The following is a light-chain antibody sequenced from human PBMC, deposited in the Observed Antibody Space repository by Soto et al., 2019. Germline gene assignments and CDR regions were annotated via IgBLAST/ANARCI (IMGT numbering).Light chain of an antibody. CDR1: QSVLYNSNNKNY. CDR3: QQYYSIPYT. Sequence: DIVMTQSPDSLAVSLGERANINCKSSQSVLYNSNNKNYLAWYQQKPGQPPKLLIYWASTRESGVPDRFSGSGSGTDVTLTISSLQAEDVVVYYCQQYYSIPYTFGQGTKLEIK. J-gene: IGKJ2*01. V-gene: IGKV4-1*01. CDR2: WAS.